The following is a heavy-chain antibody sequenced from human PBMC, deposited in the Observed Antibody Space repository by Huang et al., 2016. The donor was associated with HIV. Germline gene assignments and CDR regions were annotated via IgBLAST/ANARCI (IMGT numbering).Heavy chain of an antibody. Sequence: QVQLQQWGAGLLKPSETLALTCAVYGESLGTYYWAWIRRPPGKGLQWIGEVNDGGAIKYNPSLESRVTISVDTSRNQVSLTLTSMTAADTATYYCARRFRVAATRKWFDPWGQGTLVIVSS. J-gene: IGHJ5*02. V-gene: IGHV4-34*01. D-gene: IGHD3-10*01. CDR3: ARRFRVAATRKWFDP. CDR1: GESLGTYY. CDR2: VNDGGAI.